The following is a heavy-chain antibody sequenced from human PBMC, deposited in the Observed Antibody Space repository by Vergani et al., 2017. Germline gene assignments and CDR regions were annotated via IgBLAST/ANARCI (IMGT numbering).Heavy chain of an antibody. V-gene: IGHV3-33*01. CDR1: GFTFSSYG. J-gene: IGHJ6*03. CDR3: ARDKLHYYGSGIYYSRGAGYMDV. CDR2: IWYDGSKK. Sequence: QVQLVESGGGVVQPGRSLRLSCAASGFTFSSYGMHWVRQAPGKGLEWVAVIWYDGSKKYYADSVKGRFTISRDNSKNTLYLQMNSLRAEDTAVYYCARDKLHYYGSGIYYSRGAGYMDVWGKGTTVTVSS. D-gene: IGHD3-10*01.